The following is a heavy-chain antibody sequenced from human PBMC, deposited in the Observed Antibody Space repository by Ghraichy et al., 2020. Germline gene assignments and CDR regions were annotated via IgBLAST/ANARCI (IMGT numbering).Heavy chain of an antibody. D-gene: IGHD6-13*01. CDR3: ASDGKAAAGTRGFMDV. J-gene: IGHJ6*01. V-gene: IGHV4-34*01. CDR2: INHSGST. CDR1: GGSFSTYY. Sequence: SETLSLTCAVYGGSFSTYYWTWIRQPPGKGLEWIGEINHSGSTNYNPSLKSRVTISVDTSKNQFSLKLTSVTAADTAVYYCASDGKAAAGTRGFMDVWVQGTTVTVPS.